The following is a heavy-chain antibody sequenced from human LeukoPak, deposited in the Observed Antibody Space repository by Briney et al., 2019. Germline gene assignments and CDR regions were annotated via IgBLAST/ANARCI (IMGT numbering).Heavy chain of an antibody. D-gene: IGHD3-3*01. Sequence: GSLRLSCAASGFTFSSYEMNWIRQPPGKGLEWIGEINHSGSTNYNPSLKSRVTISVDTSKNQFSLKLSSVTAADTAVYYCARAARYDFWSGSQPYYFDYWGQGTLVTVSS. V-gene: IGHV4-34*01. CDR1: GFTFSSYE. CDR3: ARAARYDFWSGSQPYYFDY. CDR2: INHSGST. J-gene: IGHJ4*02.